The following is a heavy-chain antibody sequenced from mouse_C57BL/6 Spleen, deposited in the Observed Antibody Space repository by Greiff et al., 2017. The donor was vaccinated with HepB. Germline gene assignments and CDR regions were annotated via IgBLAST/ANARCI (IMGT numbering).Heavy chain of an antibody. V-gene: IGHV5-12*01. Sequence: DVQLQESGGGLVQPGGSLKLSCAASGFTFSDYYMYWVRQTPEKRLEWVAYISNGGGSTYYPDTVKGRFTISRDNAKNTLYLQMSRLKSEDTAMYYCARRGYDGPYWYFDVWGTGTTVTVSS. CDR2: ISNGGGST. CDR1: GFTFSDYY. CDR3: ARRGYDGPYWYFDV. J-gene: IGHJ1*03. D-gene: IGHD2-14*01.